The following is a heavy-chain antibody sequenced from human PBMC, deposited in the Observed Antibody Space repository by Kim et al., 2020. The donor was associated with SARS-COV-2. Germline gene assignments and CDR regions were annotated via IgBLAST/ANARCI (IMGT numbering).Heavy chain of an antibody. D-gene: IGHD5-18*01. CDR2: ISSSSSYK. V-gene: IGHV3-21*01. J-gene: IGHJ3*02. CDR1: GFTFSSYS. CDR3: ARRKDTAMLGAFDI. Sequence: GGSLRLSCAASGFTFSSYSMNWVRQAPGKGLEWVSSISSSSSYKYYADSVKGRFTISRDNAKNSLYLQMNSLRAEDTAVYYCARRKDTAMLGAFDIWGQGTMVTVSS.